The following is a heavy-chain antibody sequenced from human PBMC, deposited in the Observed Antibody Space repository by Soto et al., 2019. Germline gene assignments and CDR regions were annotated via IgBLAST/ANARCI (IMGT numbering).Heavy chain of an antibody. CDR3: AKDVYFDSYYFDQ. CDR2: ISHDGRQK. V-gene: IGHV3-30*04. Sequence: GGSLRLSCAASRFSVTSHAMHWVRQAPGKWLEWVAVISHDGRQKHYIDSVRGRFTLSRDESDNTVYLQMNSLRREDTAMYYCAKDVYFDSYYFDQWGQGXLLPVYS. D-gene: IGHD3-9*01. J-gene: IGHJ4*02. CDR1: RFSVTSHA.